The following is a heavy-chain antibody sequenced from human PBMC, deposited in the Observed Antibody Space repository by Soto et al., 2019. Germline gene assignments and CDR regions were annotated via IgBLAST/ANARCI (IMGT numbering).Heavy chain of an antibody. CDR2: ISGDGRSI. J-gene: IGHJ4*02. V-gene: IGHV3-74*01. CDR3: ARDLVPSY. Sequence: DVQLVESGGGLVQPGESLRLSCAASGFIFSDYWMHWVRQVPGKGLEWVARISGDGRSISYADSVKGRFIISRDNAKGTLYLQMNSLRAEDTAVYYCARDLVPSYWGQGTLVTVSS. CDR1: GFIFSDYW. D-gene: IGHD2-8*02.